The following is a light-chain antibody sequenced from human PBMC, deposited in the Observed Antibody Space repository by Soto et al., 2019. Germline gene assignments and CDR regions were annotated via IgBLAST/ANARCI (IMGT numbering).Light chain of an antibody. J-gene: IGLJ1*01. V-gene: IGLV2-23*02. CDR3: CSYAGSRTYV. CDR2: EVI. CDR1: NSDIGSYSL. Sequence: QSVLTQPASVSGSPGQSITISCTGTNSDIGSYSLVSWYQHHPGKAPKLMIYEVIKRPSGVSNRFSGSKSGNTASLIISGLQAEDEADYYCCSYAGSRTYVFGTGTKVTVL.